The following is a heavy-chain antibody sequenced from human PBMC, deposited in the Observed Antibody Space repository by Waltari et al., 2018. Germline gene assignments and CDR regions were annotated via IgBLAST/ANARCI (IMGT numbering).Heavy chain of an antibody. CDR2: INHSGST. CDR3: ASAGRIVGATYYYYYGMDV. J-gene: IGHJ6*02. V-gene: IGHV4-34*01. Sequence: QVQLQQWGAGLLQPSETLSLTCAVYGGSFSGYYWSWILQPPGKGLEGIGEINHSGSTNYNPSLKRRVTISVDTSKNQFSLKLSSVTAADTAVYYCASAGRIVGATYYYYYGMDVWGQGTTVTVSS. D-gene: IGHD1-26*01. CDR1: GGSFSGYY.